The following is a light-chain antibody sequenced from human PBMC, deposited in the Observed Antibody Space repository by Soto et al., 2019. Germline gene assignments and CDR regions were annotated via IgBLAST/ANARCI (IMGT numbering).Light chain of an antibody. CDR1: QSVSSSN. Sequence: EIVLTQSPVTLSLSPGESATLSCRASQSVSSSNLAWYQQKTRQAPRLLIYGTASRATGIPDRFSGSGSVTDFTLPISRLEPEDFAVYYCHQYCTSPPYTFGQGTKLEIK. CDR2: GTA. CDR3: HQYCTSPPYT. V-gene: IGKV3-20*01. J-gene: IGKJ2*01.